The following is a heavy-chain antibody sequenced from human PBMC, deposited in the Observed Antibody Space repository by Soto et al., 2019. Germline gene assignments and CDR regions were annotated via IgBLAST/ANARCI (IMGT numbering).Heavy chain of an antibody. Sequence: AQLSESGGGLVRPGGSLRVSCAASGFGFGSYAMAWIRQAPGKGLEWVSSISGSGLVTYYADSVRGRFAVSRDNSRNTLFLQMNSLRAEDTAVYYCARTRGTHCSGGSCYYFDIWGLGTLVSV. D-gene: IGHD2-15*01. J-gene: IGHJ4*02. CDR3: ARTRGTHCSGGSCYYFDI. CDR1: GFGFGSYA. CDR2: ISGSGLVT. V-gene: IGHV3-23*01.